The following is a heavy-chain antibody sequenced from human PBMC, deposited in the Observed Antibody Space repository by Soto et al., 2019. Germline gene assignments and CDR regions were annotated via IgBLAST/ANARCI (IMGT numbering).Heavy chain of an antibody. CDR2: IIPIFGTA. D-gene: IGHD3-3*01. CDR3: ARALTIFGVVMPLSGMDV. CDR1: GGTFSSYA. V-gene: IGHV1-69*01. Sequence: QVQLVQSGAEVKKPGPSVKVSCKASGGTFSSYAISWVRQAPGQGLEWMGGIIPIFGTANYAQKFQGRVTITADESTSTAYMELSSLRSEDTAVYYCARALTIFGVVMPLSGMDVWGQGTTVTVSS. J-gene: IGHJ6*02.